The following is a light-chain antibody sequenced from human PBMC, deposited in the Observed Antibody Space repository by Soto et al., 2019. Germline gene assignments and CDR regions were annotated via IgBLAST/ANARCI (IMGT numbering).Light chain of an antibody. J-gene: IGKJ1*01. CDR2: LGS. V-gene: IGKV2-28*01. CDR3: MQTLQTPWT. Sequence: DIVMTQSPLSLPVTPGEPASISCRSSQSLLNSNGYNYFHWYLQKPGQSPQVVIYLGSNRASGVXDXXSGGGSGTDFTLKISRVEAEDVGVYYCMQTLQTPWTFGQGTKVEIK. CDR1: QSLLNSNGYNY.